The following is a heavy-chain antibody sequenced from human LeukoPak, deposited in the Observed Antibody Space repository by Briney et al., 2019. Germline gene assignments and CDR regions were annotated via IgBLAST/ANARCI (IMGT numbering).Heavy chain of an antibody. Sequence: SETLSLTCAVYGGSFSGYYWSWIRQPPGKGLEWIGEINHSGGTNYNPSLKSRVTISVDTSKNQFSLKLSSVTAADTAVYYCASAPKRKDWLLSFRRSGWFDPWGQGTLVTVSS. V-gene: IGHV4-34*01. J-gene: IGHJ5*02. CDR2: INHSGGT. D-gene: IGHD3/OR15-3a*01. CDR3: ASAPKRKDWLLSFRRSGWFDP. CDR1: GGSFSGYY.